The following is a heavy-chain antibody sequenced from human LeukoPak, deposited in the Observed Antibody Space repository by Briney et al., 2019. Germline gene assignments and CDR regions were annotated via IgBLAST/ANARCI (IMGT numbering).Heavy chain of an antibody. CDR2: FDPEDGET. CDR1: GYTLTELS. Sequence: ASVKVSCKVSGYTLTELSMHWVRQAPGKGLEWMGGFDPEDGETIYAQKFQGRVTMTEDTSTDTAYMELSSLRSEDTAVYYCATVRYYYDSSGYPSGGNYFDYWGQGTLVTVSS. V-gene: IGHV1-24*01. J-gene: IGHJ4*02. D-gene: IGHD3-22*01. CDR3: ATVRYYYDSSGYPSGGNYFDY.